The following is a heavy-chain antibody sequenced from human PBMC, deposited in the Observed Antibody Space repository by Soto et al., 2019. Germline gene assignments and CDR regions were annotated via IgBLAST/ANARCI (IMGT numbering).Heavy chain of an antibody. CDR3: ARYLGMVRGVNGMDV. CDR2: INPNSGGT. J-gene: IGHJ6*02. CDR1: GYTFTGYY. D-gene: IGHD3-10*01. Sequence: QVQLVQSGAEVKKPGASVKVSCKASGYTFTGYYMHWVRQAPGQGLEWMGWINPNSGGTNYAKKYNGSDSMTQETSISTAYMELSRLRYDDTAVYYCARYLGMVRGVNGMDVWGQGTTVTVSS. V-gene: IGHV1-2*02.